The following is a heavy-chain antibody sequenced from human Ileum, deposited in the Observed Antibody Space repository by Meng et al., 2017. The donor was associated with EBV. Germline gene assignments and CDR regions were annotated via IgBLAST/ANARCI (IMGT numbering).Heavy chain of an antibody. CDR3: TRGINNDF. D-gene: IGHD2-21*01. CDR2: ISGSSTYL. CDR1: GFTCSAYT. V-gene: IGHV3-21*01. J-gene: IGHJ4*02. Sequence: EVLMVESGGGLVKPGWSLRLFCTAYGFTCSAYTMNWVRHAPGKGLEWVSSISGSSTYLYYAESLKGRFTISRDNAKNSLYLQMTSLRAEDTAVYYCTRGINNDFWGQGTLVTVSS.